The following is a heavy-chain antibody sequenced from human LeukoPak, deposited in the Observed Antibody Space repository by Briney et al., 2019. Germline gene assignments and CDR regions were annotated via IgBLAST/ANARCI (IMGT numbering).Heavy chain of an antibody. Sequence: SETLSLTCTVSGGSAINYFWSWIRQPPGKRLEWIGYNHDSGSTSYNPSLKSRVTMSIDRSRNQVSLRLNSVTAADTAVYFCARHKNSETYPLDNWDQGTLVTVSA. V-gene: IGHV4-59*08. D-gene: IGHD3-10*01. CDR3: ARHKNSETYPLDN. CDR2: NHDSGST. J-gene: IGHJ4*02. CDR1: GGSAINYF.